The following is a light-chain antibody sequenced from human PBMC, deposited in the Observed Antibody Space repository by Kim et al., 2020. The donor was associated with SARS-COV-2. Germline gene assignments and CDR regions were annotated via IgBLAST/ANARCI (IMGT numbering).Light chain of an antibody. J-gene: IGLJ2*01. V-gene: IGLV7-46*01. CDR2: DTA. CDR3: LLFYSGVQI. Sequence: PGGTVTPTCASSTGGVTSDHYPYWIQQKPGQVPRTLIYDTANRHAWTPARFSGSLLGGKAALTLSDAQPEDEADYYCLLFYSGVQIFGGGTQLTVL. CDR1: TGGVTSDHY.